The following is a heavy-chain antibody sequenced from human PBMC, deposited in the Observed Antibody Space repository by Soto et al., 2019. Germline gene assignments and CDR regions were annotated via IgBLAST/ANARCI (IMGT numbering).Heavy chain of an antibody. CDR2: IYHSGST. CDR1: GGSISSGGYS. CDR3: ARDGVAGTPFDY. Sequence: PSETLSLTCAVSGGSISSGGYSWSWIRQPPGKGLEWIGYIYHSGSTYYNPSLKSRVTISVDTSKNQFSLKLSSVTVADTAVYYCARDGVAGTPFDYWGQGTLVTVSS. J-gene: IGHJ4*02. V-gene: IGHV4-30-2*01. D-gene: IGHD6-19*01.